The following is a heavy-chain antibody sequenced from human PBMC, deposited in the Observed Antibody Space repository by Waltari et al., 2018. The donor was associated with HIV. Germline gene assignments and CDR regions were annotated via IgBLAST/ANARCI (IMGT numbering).Heavy chain of an antibody. D-gene: IGHD6-13*01. CDR1: GFTFSAYW. CDR3: ARHRVWYTSSSLDY. Sequence: EVQVVDSGGGLVQPGGSLRLSCATSGFTFSAYWMSWFRQAPGKGLEWVASTKEDGDDKYYVDSVKGRFTISRDNAENSLSLQMTALRAEDTAIYFCARHRVWYTSSSLDYWGQGTLVTVS. J-gene: IGHJ4*02. V-gene: IGHV3-7*01. CDR2: TKEDGDDK.